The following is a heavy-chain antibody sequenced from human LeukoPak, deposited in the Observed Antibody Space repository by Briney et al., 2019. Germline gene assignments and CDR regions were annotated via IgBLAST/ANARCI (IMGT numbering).Heavy chain of an antibody. CDR1: GYTFTGYY. V-gene: IGHV1-2*02. CDR3: ARDQAFVYCSGGTCYDDY. J-gene: IGHJ4*02. Sequence: ASVKVSCKASGYTFTGYYMHWVRQAPGQGLEWMGWINPNSGDTHYAQKFQGRVTMTRDTSINTAYMELSRLRSDDTAVYYCARDQAFVYCSGGTCYDDYWGREAWSPSPQ. D-gene: IGHD2-15*01. CDR2: INPNSGDT.